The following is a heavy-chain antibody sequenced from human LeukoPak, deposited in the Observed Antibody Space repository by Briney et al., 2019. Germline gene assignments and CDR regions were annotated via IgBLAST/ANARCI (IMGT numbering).Heavy chain of an antibody. CDR2: INPSGGST. J-gene: IGHJ4*02. CDR3: VKLSEAQLGRRQYYFDY. Sequence: ASVKVSCKASGYTFTSYYMHWVRQAPGQGLEWMGIINPSGGSTSYAQKFQGRVTMTRDTSTSTVYMELSSLRSEDTAVYYCVKLSEAQLGRRQYYFDYWGQGTLVTVSS. V-gene: IGHV1-46*01. D-gene: IGHD3-16*01. CDR1: GYTFTSYY.